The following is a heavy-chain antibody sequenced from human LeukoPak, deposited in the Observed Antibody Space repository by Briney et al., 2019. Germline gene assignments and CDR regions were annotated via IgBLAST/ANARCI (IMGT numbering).Heavy chain of an antibody. CDR1: GFTVTSNY. J-gene: IGHJ4*02. V-gene: IGHV3-66*02. Sequence: GGSLRLSCAASGFTVTSNYMCWVRQAPGKGLEWVSVIHSGGNTYYADSVKGRFTISRDSSKNTLYLQMNSLRAEDTAVYYCARVYRDGYNDYWGQGTLVTVSS. CDR2: IHSGGNT. CDR3: ARVYRDGYNDY. D-gene: IGHD5-24*01.